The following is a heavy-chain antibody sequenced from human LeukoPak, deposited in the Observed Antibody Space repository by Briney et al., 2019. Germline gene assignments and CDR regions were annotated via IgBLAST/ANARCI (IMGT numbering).Heavy chain of an antibody. J-gene: IGHJ4*02. CDR2: VNHSGYT. V-gene: IGHV4-34*01. Sequence: PSETLCLTCGVSGTSFSSYDWSWLRQPPGKGLEWIGEVNHSGYTNTNPSLKSRVAISVDTSNNQFSLTLSSVTAADPAVYFCARRTTGHAYWGQGTLVTVSS. CDR3: ARRTTGHAY. CDR1: GTSFSSYD. D-gene: IGHD4-17*01.